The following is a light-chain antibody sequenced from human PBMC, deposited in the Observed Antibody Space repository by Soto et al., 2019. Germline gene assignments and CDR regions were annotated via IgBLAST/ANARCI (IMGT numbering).Light chain of an antibody. CDR2: GAS. CDR1: QSVSSSY. J-gene: IGKJ4*01. Sequence: EIVLTQSPGTLSLSPGERATLSCRASQSVSSSYLAWYQQKPGQAPRLLIYGASSRATGIPDRFSGSGSGKVFTLTISRLEPEDFAVYSCQQYGSSPLTFGGGTKVEIK. V-gene: IGKV3-20*01. CDR3: QQYGSSPLT.